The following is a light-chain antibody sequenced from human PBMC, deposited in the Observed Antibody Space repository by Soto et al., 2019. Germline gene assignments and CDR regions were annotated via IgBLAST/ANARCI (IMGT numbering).Light chain of an antibody. V-gene: IGKV1-39*01. Sequence: DIQMTQSPSSLSASVGDRVTITCRASQSISSYLNWCQQKPGKAPELLIYAASSLQSGVSSRFSGSGSGTDFTLTISSLQPEDFATYYCQQSYSTPRLTFGGGTKVDIK. CDR3: QQSYSTPRLT. J-gene: IGKJ4*01. CDR1: QSISSY. CDR2: AAS.